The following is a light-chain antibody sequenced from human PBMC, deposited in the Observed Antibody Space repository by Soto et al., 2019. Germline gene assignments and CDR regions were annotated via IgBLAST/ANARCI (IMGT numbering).Light chain of an antibody. V-gene: IGKV3-15*01. CDR3: QQYNKWPFT. CDR1: QTIDNT. CDR2: DAS. J-gene: IGKJ2*01. Sequence: EIVMTQSPATLSLSPGERATLSCRASQTIDNTLAWYQRKPGQAPRLLIYDASTRATGVPARFSGSGSGTDFTLTISSLQSEDFAVYYCQQYNKWPFTFGQGTKLEIK.